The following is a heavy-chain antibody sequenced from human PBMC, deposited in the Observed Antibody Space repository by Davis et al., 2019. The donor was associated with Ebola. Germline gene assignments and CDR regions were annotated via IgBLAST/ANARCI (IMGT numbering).Heavy chain of an antibody. J-gene: IGHJ4*02. V-gene: IGHV1-18*01. CDR2: ISAYNGNT. D-gene: IGHD3-3*01. CDR3: ARGDDFWSGYFTPFDY. CDR1: GYTFTSYG. Sequence: ASVKVSCKASGYTFTSYGISWVRQAPGQGLEWMGWISAYNGNTNYAQKLQGRVTMTTDTSTSTAYMELRSLRSDDTAVYYCARGDDFWSGYFTPFDYWGQGTLVTVSS.